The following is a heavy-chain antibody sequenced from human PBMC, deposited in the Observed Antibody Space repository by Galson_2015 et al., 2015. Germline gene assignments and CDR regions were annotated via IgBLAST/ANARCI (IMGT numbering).Heavy chain of an antibody. CDR1: GYTFTSYA. CDR3: ARAWAVAGLFDY. V-gene: IGHV1-3*01. D-gene: IGHD6-19*01. CDR2: INAGNGKT. J-gene: IGHJ4*02. Sequence: SVKVSCKASGYTFTSYAVHWVRQAPGQRLEWMGWINAGNGKTKYSQKFQGRVTIIRDTSASTAYMELSSLRSEDTAVYYCARAWAVAGLFDYWGQGTLVTVSS.